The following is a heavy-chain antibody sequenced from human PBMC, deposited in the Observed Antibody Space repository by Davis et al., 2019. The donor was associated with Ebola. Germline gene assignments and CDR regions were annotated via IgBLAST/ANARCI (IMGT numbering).Heavy chain of an antibody. D-gene: IGHD4-17*01. CDR2: INGDGSFI. Sequence: GESLKISCAASGFTFSSYWMHWVRQAPGKGLVWVSRINGDGSFINYADFVEGRFTISRDYAKNTLFLQMNSLRADDTGVYYCARLTTVTDSWGQGTLVTVSS. V-gene: IGHV3-74*01. CDR1: GFTFSSYW. J-gene: IGHJ4*02. CDR3: ARLTTVTDS.